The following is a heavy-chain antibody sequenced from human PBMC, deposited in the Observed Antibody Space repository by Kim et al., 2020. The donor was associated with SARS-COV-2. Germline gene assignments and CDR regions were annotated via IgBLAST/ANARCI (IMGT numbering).Heavy chain of an antibody. D-gene: IGHD5-12*01. CDR3: VKGAWLDY. J-gene: IGHJ4*02. V-gene: IGHV3-23*01. Sequence: TTYAESWKGRFAVSRDMASNTLYLQMNSRRADATAVYYCVKGAWLDYWGPGTLVTVSS. CDR2: T.